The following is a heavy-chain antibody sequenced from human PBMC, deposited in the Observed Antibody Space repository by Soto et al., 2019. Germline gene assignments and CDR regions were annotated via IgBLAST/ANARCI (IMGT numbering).Heavy chain of an antibody. J-gene: IGHJ6*02. CDR2: IIPLFGTT. D-gene: IGHD3-10*01. CDR1: GDTFKNCV. CDR3: AAELGFGKLSVV. V-gene: IGHV1-69*01. Sequence: QVQVVQSGVEVRRPGSSVKVSCKASGDTFKNCVISWVRQAPGQGLEWMGGIIPLFGTTDFAQRFQGRLTITTDESRTTAYMELSRLRSEYTATYYCAAELGFGKLSVVWGQGTTVIVSS.